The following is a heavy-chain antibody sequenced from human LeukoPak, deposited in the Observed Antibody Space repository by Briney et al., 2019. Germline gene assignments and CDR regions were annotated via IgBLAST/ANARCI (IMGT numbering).Heavy chain of an antibody. V-gene: IGHV3-15*01. J-gene: IGHJ4*02. D-gene: IGHD4-17*01. CDR1: GFPFTNAW. CDR3: TTVTWTTVIEY. CDR2: NKSETGGGTT. Sequence: GGSLRLSCAASGFPFTNAWMSWVREAPGKGLEWVGRNKSETGGGTTDYPAPVKGRFSISRDDSKNTLYLQMNSLKTEDTAVYYCTTVTWTTVIEYWGQGTLVTVSS.